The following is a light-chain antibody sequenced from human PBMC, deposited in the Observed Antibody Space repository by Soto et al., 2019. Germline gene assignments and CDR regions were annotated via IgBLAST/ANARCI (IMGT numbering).Light chain of an antibody. J-gene: IGLJ2*01. CDR2: SNN. CDR3: AAWDDSLNGPV. Sequence: QSVLTQPPSASGTPGQRVTISCSGSSSNVGSNTVNWYRQLPGTAPKLLVFSNNQRPSGVPDRFSGSNSGTSASLAISGLQSEDEADYYCAAWDDSLNGPVFGGGTKLTVL. V-gene: IGLV1-44*01. CDR1: SSNVGSNT.